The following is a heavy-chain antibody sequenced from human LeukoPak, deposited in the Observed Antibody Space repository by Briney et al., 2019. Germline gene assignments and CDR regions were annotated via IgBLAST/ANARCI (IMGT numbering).Heavy chain of an antibody. CDR2: IYHSGST. V-gene: IGHV4-30-2*01. CDR1: GGSISSGGYY. J-gene: IGHJ4*02. CDR3: ARGGDAHKGGNY. Sequence: SQTLSLTCTVSGGSISSGGYYWSWIRQPPGKGLEWIGYIYHSGSTYYNPSLKSRVTISVDRSKNQFSLKLSSVTAADTAVYFCARGGDAHKGGNYWGQGTLVTVSS. D-gene: IGHD5-24*01.